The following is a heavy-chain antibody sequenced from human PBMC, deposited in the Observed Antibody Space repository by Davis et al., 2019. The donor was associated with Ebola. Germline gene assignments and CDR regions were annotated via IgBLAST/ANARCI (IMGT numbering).Heavy chain of an antibody. V-gene: IGHV1-2*04. Sequence: AASVKVSCKASGYTFTGYYMHWVRQAPGQGLEWMGWINPNSGGTNYAQKFQGWVTMTRDTSISPAYMELSRLRSDDTAVYYCARGLRLTYSGSSHLLSYWGQGTLVTVSS. D-gene: IGHD1-26*01. CDR1: GYTFTGYY. CDR2: INPNSGGT. CDR3: ARGLRLTYSGSSHLLSY. J-gene: IGHJ4*02.